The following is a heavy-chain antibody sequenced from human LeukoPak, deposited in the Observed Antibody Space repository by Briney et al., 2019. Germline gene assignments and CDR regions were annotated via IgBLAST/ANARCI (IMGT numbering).Heavy chain of an antibody. V-gene: IGHV3-33*08. Sequence: GGSLRLSCAASGFTFSNYWMIWVRQAPGKGLEWVSDIWYNGNTYYADSVKGRFTISRDNSKSTLYLQMNSLRAEDTAVYYCAREEGVDGTSGINNWGQGTLVIVSS. CDR1: GFTFSNYW. CDR3: AREEGVDGTSGINN. CDR2: IWYNGNT. D-gene: IGHD4-23*01. J-gene: IGHJ4*02.